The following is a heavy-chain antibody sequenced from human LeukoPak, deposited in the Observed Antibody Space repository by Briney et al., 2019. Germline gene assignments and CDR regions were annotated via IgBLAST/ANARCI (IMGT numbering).Heavy chain of an antibody. J-gene: IGHJ4*02. CDR2: ITTYNGDT. Sequence: ASVKVSCKASGYTFTSYYMHWVRQAPGQGLEWMGWITTYNGDTDYAQKLQGRVTMTADTSTSTAYMELRSLRSDDTAVYYCAIVLPYFGYWGQGTLLTVSS. CDR1: GYTFTSYY. CDR3: AIVLPYFGY. V-gene: IGHV1-18*04. D-gene: IGHD3-10*01.